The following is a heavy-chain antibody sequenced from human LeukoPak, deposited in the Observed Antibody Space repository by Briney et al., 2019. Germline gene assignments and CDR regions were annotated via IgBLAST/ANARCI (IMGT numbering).Heavy chain of an antibody. Sequence: SVKVSCKASGGTFSSYAISWVRQAPGQGLEWMGGIIPIFGTANYAQKFQGRVTITADESTSTAYMELCSLRSEDTAVYYCARDLSSGLDDAFDIWGQGTMVTVSS. J-gene: IGHJ3*02. V-gene: IGHV1-69*13. D-gene: IGHD3-22*01. CDR3: ARDLSSGLDDAFDI. CDR1: GGTFSSYA. CDR2: IIPIFGTA.